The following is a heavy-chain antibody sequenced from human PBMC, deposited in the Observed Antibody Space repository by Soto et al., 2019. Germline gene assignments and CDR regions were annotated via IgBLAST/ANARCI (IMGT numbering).Heavy chain of an antibody. D-gene: IGHD3-22*01. CDR3: ARGGTYYYDSSGFGY. CDR2: IYYSGST. V-gene: IGHV4-61*01. CDR1: GGSVSSGSYY. Sequence: LSLTCTVSGGSVSSGSYYWSWIRQPPGKGLEWIGYIYYSGSTNYNPSLKSRVTISVDASKSQFSLKLSSVTAADTAVYYCARGGTYYYDSSGFGYWGQGTLVTVSS. J-gene: IGHJ4*02.